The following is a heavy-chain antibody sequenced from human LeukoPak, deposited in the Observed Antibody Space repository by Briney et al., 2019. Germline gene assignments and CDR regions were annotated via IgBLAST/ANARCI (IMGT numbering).Heavy chain of an antibody. Sequence: TSETLSLTCAVYGGSFIGYYWSWIRQPPGKGLEWIGEINHSGSTNYNPSLKSRVTISVDTSKNQFSLKLSSVTAADTAVYYCARSIGDGYNFGRFGPLGWFDPWGQGTLVTVSS. D-gene: IGHD5-24*01. J-gene: IGHJ5*02. CDR3: ARSIGDGYNFGRFGPLGWFDP. CDR2: INHSGST. V-gene: IGHV4-34*01. CDR1: GGSFIGYY.